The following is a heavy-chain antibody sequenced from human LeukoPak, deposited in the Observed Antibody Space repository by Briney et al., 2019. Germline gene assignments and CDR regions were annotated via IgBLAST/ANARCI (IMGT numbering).Heavy chain of an antibody. CDR2: INPNSGGT. CDR1: GYTFTGYY. V-gene: IGHV1-2*02. Sequence: ASVKVSCKASGYTFTGYYLHWVRQAPGQGPERMGWINPNSGGTNYAQKFQGRVTMSRDTSISTAYMELAFLRSDDTAVYYCARELRRRWYFDLWGRGTLVTVSS. CDR3: ARELRRRWYFDL. D-gene: IGHD3-10*01. J-gene: IGHJ2*01.